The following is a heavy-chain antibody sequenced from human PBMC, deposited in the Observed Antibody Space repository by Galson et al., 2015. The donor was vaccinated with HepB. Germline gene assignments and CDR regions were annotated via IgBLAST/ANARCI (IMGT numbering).Heavy chain of an antibody. D-gene: IGHD1-26*01. Sequence: SCKASGYTFTSYGISWVRQAPGKGLEWVSYISSSGSTIYYADSVKGRFTISRDNAKNSLYLQMNSLRAEDTAVYYCARDQLVGATPFDYWGQGTLVTVSS. CDR3: ARDQLVGATPFDY. CDR2: ISSSGSTI. J-gene: IGHJ4*02. CDR1: GYTFTSYG. V-gene: IGHV3-48*03.